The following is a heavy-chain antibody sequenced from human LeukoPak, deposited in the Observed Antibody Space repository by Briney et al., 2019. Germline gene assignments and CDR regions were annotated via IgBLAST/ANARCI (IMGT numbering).Heavy chain of an antibody. CDR2: INPSGGST. CDR1: GNTFTSYY. J-gene: IGHJ4*02. Sequence: GASVKVSCKASGNTFTSYYMHWVRQAPGQGPEWMGIINPSGGSTSYAQKFQGRVTMTRDTSTSTVYMELSSLRSEDTAVYYCARDDNSGSYPAWWGQGTLVTVSS. CDR3: ARDDNSGSYPAW. D-gene: IGHD1-26*01. V-gene: IGHV1-46*01.